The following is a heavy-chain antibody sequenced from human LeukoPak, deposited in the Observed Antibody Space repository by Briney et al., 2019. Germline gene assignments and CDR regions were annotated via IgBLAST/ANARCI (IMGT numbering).Heavy chain of an antibody. CDR3: AREGGRGSGGYYPHDAFAI. J-gene: IGHJ3*02. CDR1: GYSFTSYW. CDR2: IYPGVSDT. D-gene: IGHD3-10*01. V-gene: IGHV5-51*01. Sequence: GESLQIFWKGSGYSFTSYWNGWVRQMPGKGLEGLVIIYPGVSDTRSSPPFQGQVTISADTSISTAYLQWSSLKASDTAMYSCAREGGRGSGGYYPHDAFAICGQATMVTVYS.